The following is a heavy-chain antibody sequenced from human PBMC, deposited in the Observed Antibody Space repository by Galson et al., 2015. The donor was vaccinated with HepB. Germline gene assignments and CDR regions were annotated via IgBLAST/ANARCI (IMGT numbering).Heavy chain of an antibody. CDR1: GFPLRNYA. CDR2: ISGSGRSI. Sequence: SLRLSCAASGFPLRNYAMNWVRQAPGKGLEWVSAISGSGRSIYYADSVKGRFTISRDNSKNTLYLQMNSLRAEDTAVYYCGQQLVPTDSWGQGTLVTVSS. CDR3: GQQLVPTDS. D-gene: IGHD6-13*01. V-gene: IGHV3-23*01. J-gene: IGHJ4*02.